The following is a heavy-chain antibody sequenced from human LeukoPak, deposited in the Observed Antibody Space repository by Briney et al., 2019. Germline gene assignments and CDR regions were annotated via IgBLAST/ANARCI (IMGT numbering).Heavy chain of an antibody. D-gene: IGHD6-13*01. CDR2: INHSGST. V-gene: IGHV4-34*01. CDR3: ARGRRSSLYSF. J-gene: IGHJ4*02. Sequence: SETLSLTCAVYGGSFSGYYWSCIRHPPGEGLEWIGEINHSGSTNYNPSLKSRVPISVDTSKNQFSLKLRSVSAPATAVYYCARGRRSSLYSFWGQGTLVTVSS. CDR1: GGSFSGYY.